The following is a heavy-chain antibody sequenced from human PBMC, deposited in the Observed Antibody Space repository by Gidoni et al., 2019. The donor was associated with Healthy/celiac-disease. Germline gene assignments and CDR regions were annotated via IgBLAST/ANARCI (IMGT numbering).Heavy chain of an antibody. CDR3: AREGGTVTTMIDY. J-gene: IGHJ4*02. D-gene: IGHD4-17*01. V-gene: IGHV3-48*01. CDR2: ISSSSSTI. Sequence: VQLVAAGGGLVQPGGSLRPACAPAGFTSSSYSMNWGRQAPGKVLEWVSYISSSSSTIYYADSVKGRFTISRDNAKNSLYLHMNGLRAEDTAVYYCAREGGTVTTMIDYWGQGTLVTVSS. CDR1: GFTSSSYS.